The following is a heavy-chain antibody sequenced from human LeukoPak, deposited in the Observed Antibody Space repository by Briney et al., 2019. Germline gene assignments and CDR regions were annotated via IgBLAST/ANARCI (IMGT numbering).Heavy chain of an antibody. V-gene: IGHV4-59*01. Sequence: PSETLSLTCSVSGGSISNSYWNWIRQPPGKGLEWIGYISYSGSTNYNPSLKSRVTISVDTSKNQFSLKLSSVTAADTAVYYCASVSGGVRSQHNYFDYWGQGTLVTVSS. CDR3: ASVSGGVRSQHNYFDY. CDR2: ISYSGST. D-gene: IGHD3-16*01. J-gene: IGHJ4*02. CDR1: GGSISNSY.